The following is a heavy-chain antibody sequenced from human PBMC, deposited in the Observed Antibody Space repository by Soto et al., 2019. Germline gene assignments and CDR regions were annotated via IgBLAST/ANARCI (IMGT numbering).Heavy chain of an antibody. Sequence: SETLSLTCAGYGGSFSGYYWSWIRQPPGKGLEWIGEINHSGSTNYNPSLKSRVTISVDTSKNQFSLKLSSVTAADTAVYYCARAAAGTGYGYWGQGTLVTVSS. CDR1: GGSFSGYY. J-gene: IGHJ4*02. V-gene: IGHV4-34*01. CDR2: INHSGST. D-gene: IGHD6-13*01. CDR3: ARAAAGTGYGY.